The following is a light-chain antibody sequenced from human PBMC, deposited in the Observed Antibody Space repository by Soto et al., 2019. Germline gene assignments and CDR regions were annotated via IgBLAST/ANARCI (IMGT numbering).Light chain of an antibody. Sequence: EIVWTQSPATLSFSPGERATLSCRASQSVGTSLAWYQQKPGQAPRLLIYGASNRATGIPDRFSGSGSGTDFTLTISRLEPEDFAVYYCQQYGSSGTFGQRTKVAI. CDR3: QQYGSSGT. V-gene: IGKV3-20*01. J-gene: IGKJ1*01. CDR1: QSVGTS. CDR2: GAS.